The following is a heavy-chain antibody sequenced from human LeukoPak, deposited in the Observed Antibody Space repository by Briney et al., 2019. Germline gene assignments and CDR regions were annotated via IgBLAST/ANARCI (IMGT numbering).Heavy chain of an antibody. J-gene: IGHJ4*02. CDR2: IWYDGGNK. Sequence: GGSLRLPCAASGFTFSSYGMHWVRQAPGKGLEWVAVIWYDGGNKYYADSVKGRFTISRDNSKNTLYLQMNSLRAEDTAVYYCARDGGWQQLVLVSSASGTFDYWGQGTLVTVSS. CDR1: GFTFSSYG. D-gene: IGHD6-13*01. V-gene: IGHV3-33*01. CDR3: ARDGGWQQLVLVSSASGTFDY.